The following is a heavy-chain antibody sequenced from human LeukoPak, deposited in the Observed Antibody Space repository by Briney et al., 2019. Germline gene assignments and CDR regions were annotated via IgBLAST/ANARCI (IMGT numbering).Heavy chain of an antibody. CDR2: SSSSGTTM. V-gene: IGHV3-48*04. Sequence: GGSLRLSCAASGFTFSSYSMSWVRQAPGKGLEWVSYSSSSGTTMYYADSVKGRFTISRDNAKNSLYLQMNSLRAEDSAVYYCARDRQQQLVGTSFDIWGQGTMVTVSS. J-gene: IGHJ3*02. CDR1: GFTFSSYS. D-gene: IGHD6-13*01. CDR3: ARDRQQQLVGTSFDI.